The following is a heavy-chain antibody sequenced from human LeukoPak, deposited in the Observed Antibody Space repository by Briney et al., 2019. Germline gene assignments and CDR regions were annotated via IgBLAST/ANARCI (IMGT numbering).Heavy chain of an antibody. CDR3: ARELDILTGYYPPFGY. V-gene: IGHV1-2*02. J-gene: IGHJ4*02. D-gene: IGHD3-9*01. Sequence: ASVKVSCKASGYTFTGYYTHWVRQAPGQGLEWMGWINPNSGGTNYAQKFQGRVTMTRDTSISTAYMELSRLRSDDTAVYYCARELDILTGYYPPFGYWGQGTLVTVSS. CDR1: GYTFTGYY. CDR2: INPNSGGT.